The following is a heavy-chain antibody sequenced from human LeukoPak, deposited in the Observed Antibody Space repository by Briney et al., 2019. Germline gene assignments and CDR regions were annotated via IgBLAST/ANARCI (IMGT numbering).Heavy chain of an antibody. V-gene: IGHV1-2*02. J-gene: IGHJ5*02. D-gene: IGHD6-13*01. CDR2: INPNSGGT. Sequence: ASVKVSCKASGYTFTGYYMHWVRQAPGQGLEWMGWINPNSGGTNYAQKFQGRVTMTRDTSISTAYMELSRLRSDDTAVYYCARDAAYSSSWGLVDPWGQGTLVTVSS. CDR3: ARDAAYSSSWGLVDP. CDR1: GYTFTGYY.